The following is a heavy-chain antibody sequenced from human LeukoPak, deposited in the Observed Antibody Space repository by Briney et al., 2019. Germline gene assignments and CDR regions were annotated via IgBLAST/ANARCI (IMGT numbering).Heavy chain of an antibody. Sequence: GASVKVSCKASGYTFTGYYMHWVRQAPGQRLEWMVWINPNSGGTNYAQKFQGRVTMTRDTSISTAYMELSRLRSDDTAVYYCARATYSSSTDAFDIWGQGTMVTVSS. CDR3: ARATYSSSTDAFDI. V-gene: IGHV1-2*02. CDR1: GYTFTGYY. J-gene: IGHJ3*02. D-gene: IGHD6-13*01. CDR2: INPNSGGT.